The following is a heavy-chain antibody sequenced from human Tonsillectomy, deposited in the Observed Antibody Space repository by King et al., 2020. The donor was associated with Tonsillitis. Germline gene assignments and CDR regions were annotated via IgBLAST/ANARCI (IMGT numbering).Heavy chain of an antibody. D-gene: IGHD3-3*01. V-gene: IGHV4-61*01. CDR3: ARSIFGVVKNFDY. CDR1: GGSVSSGSYY. CDR2: IYYSGST. J-gene: IGHJ4*02. Sequence: VQLQESGPGLVKPSETLSLTCTVSGGSVSSGSYYWNWIRQPPGKGLEWIGYIYYSGSTNYNPSLKSRVTISVDTSKNQFSLKLSSVTAAETAVYYCARSIFGVVKNFDYWGQGTLVAVSS.